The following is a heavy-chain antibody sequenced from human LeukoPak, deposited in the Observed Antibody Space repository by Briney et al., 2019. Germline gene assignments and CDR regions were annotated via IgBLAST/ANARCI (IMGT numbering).Heavy chain of an antibody. CDR3: ARHYYDSTQGDY. D-gene: IGHD3-22*01. V-gene: IGHV4-39*01. Sequence: PSETLSLTCTVSGGSISSSSYYWGWIRQPPGKGLEWIGSIYYSGSTYYNPSLKSRVTISVDTSKNQFSLKLSSVTVADTAVYYCARHYYDSTQGDYWGQGTLVTVSS. CDR1: GGSISSSSYY. J-gene: IGHJ4*02. CDR2: IYYSGST.